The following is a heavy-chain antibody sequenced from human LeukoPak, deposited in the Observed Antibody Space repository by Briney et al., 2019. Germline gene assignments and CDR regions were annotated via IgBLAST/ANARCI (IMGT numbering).Heavy chain of an antibody. Sequence: GGSLRLSCATSGFSFSSYAMSWVRQAPGKGLEWVSAMSSSDDGRYYAASVRGRFTISGDTSRSTLYLQMNSLRAEDAAVYYCAKAPVTSCRGAFCYPFDYWGQGTLVTVSS. CDR3: AKAPVTSCRGAFCYPFDY. CDR1: GFSFSSYA. CDR2: MSSSDDGR. V-gene: IGHV3-23*01. J-gene: IGHJ4*02. D-gene: IGHD2-15*01.